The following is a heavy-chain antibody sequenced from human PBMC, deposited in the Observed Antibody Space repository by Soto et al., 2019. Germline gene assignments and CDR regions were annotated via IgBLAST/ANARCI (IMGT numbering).Heavy chain of an antibody. D-gene: IGHD1-1*01. CDR1: GGTFSSYA. Sequence: QVQLVQSGAEVKKPGSSVKVSCKASGGTFSSYAISWVRQAPGQGLEWMGGIIPIFGTANYAQKFQGRVTITADESTSTAYMELSSLRSEDTAVYYCASCNWNDERQVDCYYYYGMDVWGQGTTVTVSS. CDR2: IIPIFGTA. CDR3: ASCNWNDERQVDCYYYYGMDV. V-gene: IGHV1-69*01. J-gene: IGHJ6*02.